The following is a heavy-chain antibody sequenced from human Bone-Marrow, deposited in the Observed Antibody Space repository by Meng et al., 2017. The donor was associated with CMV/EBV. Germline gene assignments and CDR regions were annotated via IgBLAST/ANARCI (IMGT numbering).Heavy chain of an antibody. CDR2: INPSGGST. Sequence: SVKVSCKRSRYTFTSYYLHWVRQAPGQGLEWMGIINPSGGSTSHAQTLQGRVTMTSNTSTSTVHMELSSLRSEDTAVYYCASPDNLGYWGQGTLVTVSS. V-gene: IGHV1-46*01. CDR1: RYTFTSYY. J-gene: IGHJ4*02. D-gene: IGHD1-14*01. CDR3: ASPDNLGY.